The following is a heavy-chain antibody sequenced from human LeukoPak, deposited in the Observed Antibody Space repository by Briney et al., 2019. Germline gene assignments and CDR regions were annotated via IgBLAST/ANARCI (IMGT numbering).Heavy chain of an antibody. CDR3: ARRGDRICTSMNCPPHSFYYYMDV. Sequence: GGSLRLSCAASGFIFSDYAINWVRQAPGKGLEWLSFVSGKSRAIYYADSVKGRSTISRDNAKESVYLHMSSLRAEDTAVYYCARRGDRICTSMNCPPHSFYYYMDVWGKGTTVSVS. CDR2: VSGKSRAI. CDR1: GFIFSDYA. D-gene: IGHD2-2*01. J-gene: IGHJ6*03. V-gene: IGHV3-48*04.